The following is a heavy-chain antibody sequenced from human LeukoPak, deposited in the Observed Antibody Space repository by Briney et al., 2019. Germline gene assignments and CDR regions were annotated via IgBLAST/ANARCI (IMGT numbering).Heavy chain of an antibody. J-gene: IGHJ4*02. CDR2: INHSGST. Sequence: SETLSLTCAVYGGSFSGYYWSWIRQPPGKGLEWIGEINHSGSTNYNPSLKSRVTISVDTSKNQFSLKLSSVTAADTAVYYCASLYSSSWLFDYWGQGTLVTVSS. V-gene: IGHV4-34*01. D-gene: IGHD6-13*01. CDR3: ASLYSSSWLFDY. CDR1: GGSFSGYY.